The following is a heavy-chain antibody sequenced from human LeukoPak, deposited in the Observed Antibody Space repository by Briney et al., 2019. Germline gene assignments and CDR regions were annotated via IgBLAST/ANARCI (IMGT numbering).Heavy chain of an antibody. CDR1: GGSISSGSYY. CDR3: ARDEYGSGPSANWYFDL. V-gene: IGHV4-61*02. J-gene: IGHJ2*01. Sequence: KTSETLSLICTVSGGSISSGSYYWRWIRQPAGKGLEWIGRIYTSGSHNYHPSLKSRVPKSVATSKNQSSLKLSSVTAAATAVYYCARDEYGSGPSANWYFDLWGRGTLVTVSS. CDR2: IYTSGSH. D-gene: IGHD3-10*01.